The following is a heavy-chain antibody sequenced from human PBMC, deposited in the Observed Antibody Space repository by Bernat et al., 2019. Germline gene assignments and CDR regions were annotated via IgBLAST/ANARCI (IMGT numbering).Heavy chain of an antibody. CDR2: ISSSSSTI. CDR1: GFTFSSYT. CDR3: ARGGYCSRTSCPGGGAFDI. V-gene: IGHV3-48*01. Sequence: EVQLVESGGGLVQPGGSLRLSCAASGFTFSSYTMNWVRQAPGKGLEWVSYISSSSSTIYYADSVKGRFTISRDNAKNSLFLQMNSLRAEDTAMYYCARGGYCSRTSCPGGGAFDIWGQGTMVTVSS. J-gene: IGHJ3*02. D-gene: IGHD2-2*01.